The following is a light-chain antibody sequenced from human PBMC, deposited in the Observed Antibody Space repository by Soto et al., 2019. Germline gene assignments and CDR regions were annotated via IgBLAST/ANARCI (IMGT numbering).Light chain of an antibody. J-gene: IGLJ2*01. CDR1: SSNIGAGYD. Sequence: QAVVTQPPSASGALGQRVTISCTGGSSNIGAGYDVHWYQQFPGSAPRLLIFSNNNRPSGVPDRFSGSKSGTSASLDISGLQADDEADYYCQSFDTRLNSVVFGGGTQLTVL. V-gene: IGLV1-40*01. CDR3: QSFDTRLNSVV. CDR2: SNN.